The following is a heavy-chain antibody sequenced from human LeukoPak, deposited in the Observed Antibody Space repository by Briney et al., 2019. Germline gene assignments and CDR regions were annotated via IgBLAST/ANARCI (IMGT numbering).Heavy chain of an antibody. CDR1: GYTFTGYY. CDR3: ARAPYYYDSSGPEGNDAFDI. V-gene: IGHV1-2*02. Sequence: ASVTVSCKASGYTFTGYYMHWVRQAPGQGLEWMGWINPNSGGTNYAQKFQGRVTMTRDTSISTAYMELSRLRSDDTAAYYCARAPYYYDSSGPEGNDAFDIWGQGTMVTVSS. J-gene: IGHJ3*02. D-gene: IGHD3-22*01. CDR2: INPNSGGT.